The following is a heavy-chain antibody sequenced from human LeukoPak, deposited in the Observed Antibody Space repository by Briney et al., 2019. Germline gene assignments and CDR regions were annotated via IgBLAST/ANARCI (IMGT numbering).Heavy chain of an antibody. CDR3: AKDREWEQWLQYYFDY. CDR2: ISGSGGST. Sequence: GGSLRLSCAASGFTFSSYAMSWVRQAPGKGLEWVSAISGSGGSTYYADSVKGRFTISRDNSKNTLYLQMNSLRAEDTAVYYCAKDREWEQWLQYYFDYWGQATLVTVSS. D-gene: IGHD6-19*01. V-gene: IGHV3-23*01. J-gene: IGHJ4*02. CDR1: GFTFSSYA.